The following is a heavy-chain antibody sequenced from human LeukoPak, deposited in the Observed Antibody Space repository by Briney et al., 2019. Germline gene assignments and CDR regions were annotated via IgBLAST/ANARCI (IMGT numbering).Heavy chain of an antibody. Sequence: SSGTLSLTCAVSGYSISSGYYWGSIRQPPVKGLEWIGSIYHSGSTYYNPSLKSRVTISVDTSKNQFSLKLSSVTAADTAVYYCAPPEGIGPWGQGTLVTVSS. V-gene: IGHV4-38-2*01. CDR3: APPEGIGP. CDR2: IYHSGST. J-gene: IGHJ5*02. D-gene: IGHD1-14*01. CDR1: GYSISSGYY.